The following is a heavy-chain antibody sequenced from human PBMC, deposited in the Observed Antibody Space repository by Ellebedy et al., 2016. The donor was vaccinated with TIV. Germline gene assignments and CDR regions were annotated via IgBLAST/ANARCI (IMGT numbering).Heavy chain of an antibody. D-gene: IGHD2/OR15-2a*01. CDR1: GGSISSYY. CDR2: IYYSGST. Sequence: SETLSLTCTVSGGSISSYYWSWIRQPPGKGLEWIGYIYYSGSTYYNPSLESRVTISVDTSKNQFSLKLSSVTAADTAVYYCARDPNTSYFDLWGRGTLVTVSS. CDR3: ARDPNTSYFDL. V-gene: IGHV4-59*12. J-gene: IGHJ2*01.